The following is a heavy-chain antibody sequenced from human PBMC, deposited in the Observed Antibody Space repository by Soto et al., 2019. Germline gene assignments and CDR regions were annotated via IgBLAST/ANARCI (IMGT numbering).Heavy chain of an antibody. D-gene: IGHD3-3*01. CDR3: TAASQRITIFGVVISPTHYGMDV. CDR1: GFTFSNAW. Sequence: PGGSLRLSCAASGFTFSNAWMSWVRQAPGKGLEWVGRIKSKTDGGTTDYAAPVKGRFTISRDDSKNTLYLQMNSLKTEDTAVYYCTAASQRITIFGVVISPTHYGMDVWGQGTTVTVFS. V-gene: IGHV3-15*01. J-gene: IGHJ6*02. CDR2: IKSKTDGGTT.